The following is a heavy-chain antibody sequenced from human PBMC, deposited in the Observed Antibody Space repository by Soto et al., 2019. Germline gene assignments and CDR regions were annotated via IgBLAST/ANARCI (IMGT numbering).Heavy chain of an antibody. Sequence: SETLSLTCAVSGSSLNSGNYYWAWVRQPPGKGLEWIGDIYYSGSTYYNPSLTSRATISRDTSTNQFSLKLNSVTAADTAMYYCVRHPQHPNFGYWGQGTLVTVSP. CDR3: VRHPQHPNFGY. CDR1: GSSLNSGNYY. D-gene: IGHD3-3*01. V-gene: IGHV4-39*01. J-gene: IGHJ4*02. CDR2: IYYSGST.